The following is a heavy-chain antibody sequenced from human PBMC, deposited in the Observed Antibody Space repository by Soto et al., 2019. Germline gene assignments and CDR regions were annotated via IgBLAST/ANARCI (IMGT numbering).Heavy chain of an antibody. CDR1: GFTFRRYA. J-gene: IGHJ2*01. CDR2: ISGSGIST. V-gene: IGHV3-23*01. Sequence: DVQLLESGGGLVQPGGSLRLSCAASGFTFRRYAMSWVRQAPGKGLEWVSGISGSGISTHDADSVKGRFTVSRDNSKTTIYLQMNSMSAEDTAVYNCAKEPVGPDWYFDLWGRGTLVTVSS. CDR3: AKEPVGPDWYFDL.